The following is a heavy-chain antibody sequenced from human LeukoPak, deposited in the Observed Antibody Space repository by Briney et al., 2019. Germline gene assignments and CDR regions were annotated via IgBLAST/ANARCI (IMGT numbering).Heavy chain of an antibody. CDR3: ARDDSDSSGYYYPD. J-gene: IGHJ4*02. Sequence: GGSLRLSCAASGFTFRSHAMHWVRQAPGKGLEWVANIKQDGREKYYVDSVKGRFTISRDNAKNSLYLQMNSLRAEDTAVYYCARDDSDSSGYYYPDWGQGTLVTVSS. CDR2: IKQDGREK. D-gene: IGHD3-22*01. V-gene: IGHV3-7*01. CDR1: GFTFRSHA.